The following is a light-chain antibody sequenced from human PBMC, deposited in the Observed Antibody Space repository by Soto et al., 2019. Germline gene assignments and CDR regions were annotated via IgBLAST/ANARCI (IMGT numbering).Light chain of an antibody. V-gene: IGKV1-5*01. Sequence: DIQMAQSPSTLSASVGDRVTITCRASQSISSWLAWYQQKPGKAPKLLIYDASSLESGVPSRFSGSGSGTEFTITISSLQPDDFATYYCQQYNSYPGTFGQGTKVEIK. CDR3: QQYNSYPGT. CDR2: DAS. J-gene: IGKJ1*01. CDR1: QSISSW.